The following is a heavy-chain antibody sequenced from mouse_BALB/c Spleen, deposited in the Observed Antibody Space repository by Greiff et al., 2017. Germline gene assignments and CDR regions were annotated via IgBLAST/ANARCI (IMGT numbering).Heavy chain of an antibody. CDR3: ARSGYDDYFDY. D-gene: IGHD2-14*01. V-gene: IGHV1-80*01. CDR1: GYAFSSYW. CDR2: IYPGDGDT. Sequence: VKLLESGAELVRPGSSVKISCKASGYAFSSYWMNWVKQRPGQGLEWIGQIYPGDGDTNYNGKFKGKATLTADKSSSTAYMQLSSLTSEDSAVYFCARSGYDDYFDYWGQGTTLTVSS. J-gene: IGHJ2*01.